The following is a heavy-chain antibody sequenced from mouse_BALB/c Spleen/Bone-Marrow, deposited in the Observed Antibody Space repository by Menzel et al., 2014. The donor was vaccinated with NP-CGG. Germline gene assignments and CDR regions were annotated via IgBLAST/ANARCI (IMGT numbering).Heavy chain of an antibody. CDR2: SRNKANGYTT. CDR3: ARDINYDIYWYFDV. V-gene: IGHV7-3*02. Sequence: EVKLVESGGGLAQPGGSLRLSCATSGFTFTDYYMSWVRQPPGKALEWLGFSRNKANGYTTEYSASVKGRFTISRDNSQSILCLQMNTLRAEDSATYYCARDINYDIYWYFDVWGAGTTVTVSS. CDR1: GFTFTDYY. J-gene: IGHJ1*01. D-gene: IGHD2-4*01.